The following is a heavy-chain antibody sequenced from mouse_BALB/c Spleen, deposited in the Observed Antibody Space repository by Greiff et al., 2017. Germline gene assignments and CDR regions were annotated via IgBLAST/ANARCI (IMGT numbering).Heavy chain of an antibody. Sequence: VQLQQSGAELVKPGASVKLSCTASGFNIQDTYMHWVKQRPEQGLEWIGRIDPANGNTKYDPKFQGKATITADTSSNTAYLQLSSLTSEDTAVYYGARLRRGGYYFDYWGQGTTRTVSS. CDR2: IDPANGNT. D-gene: IGHD2-12*01. V-gene: IGHV14-3*02. CDR1: GFNIQDTY. CDR3: ARLRRGGYYFDY. J-gene: IGHJ2*01.